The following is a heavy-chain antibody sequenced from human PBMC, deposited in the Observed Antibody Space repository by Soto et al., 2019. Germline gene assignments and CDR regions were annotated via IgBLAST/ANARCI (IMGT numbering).Heavy chain of an antibody. CDR1: GGTFSSDV. Sequence: QVQLVQSGAEVKKPGSSMKVSCKASGGTFSSDVISWVRQAPGQGLEWMGGIIPIFRTTHYAQKFQGRVTVTTDESASTAYLELSSLRSEDTAIYYCTTGPLYASGVVYYWGQGALITHSS. CDR2: IIPIFRTT. D-gene: IGHD3-10*01. V-gene: IGHV1-69*01. CDR3: TTGPLYASGVVYY. J-gene: IGHJ4*02.